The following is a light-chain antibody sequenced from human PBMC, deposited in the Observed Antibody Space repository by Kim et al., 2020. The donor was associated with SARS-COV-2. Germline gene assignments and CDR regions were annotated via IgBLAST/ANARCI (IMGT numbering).Light chain of an antibody. CDR1: QSIRNY. V-gene: IGKV1-39*01. CDR3: QQSYSSVMWT. J-gene: IGKJ1*01. CDR2: DAS. Sequence: SVGDRVSITCRASQSIRNYLIWYQQKPGKAPKVLIYDASTLHSGVPSRFSGSGSGTEFTLTISSLQPEDFATYYCQQSYSSVMWTFGQGTKVDIK.